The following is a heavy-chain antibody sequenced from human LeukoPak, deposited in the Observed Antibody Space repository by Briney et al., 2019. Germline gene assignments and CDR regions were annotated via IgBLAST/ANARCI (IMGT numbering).Heavy chain of an antibody. Sequence: GGSLRLSCAASGFTFSSSWMSWVRQAPGRGLEWVTNIKLEGSEKYYVDSVKCRFTISRDNAKNSLYLQMESLRAEDTALYYCARNTVGATDYWGQGTLVTVSS. CDR1: GFTFSSSW. CDR2: IKLEGSEK. CDR3: ARNTVGATDY. D-gene: IGHD1-26*01. J-gene: IGHJ4*02. V-gene: IGHV3-7*01.